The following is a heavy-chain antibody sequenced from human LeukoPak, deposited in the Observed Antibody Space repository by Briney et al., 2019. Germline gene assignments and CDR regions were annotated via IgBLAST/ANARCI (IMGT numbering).Heavy chain of an antibody. Sequence: GGSLRLSCAASGFTFSSYAMHWVRQAPGKGLEWVAVISYDGSNKYYADSVKGRFTISRDNSKNTLYLQMNSLRAEDTAVYYCARATGSYYYYGMDVWGQGTTVTVSS. CDR3: ARATGSYYYYGMDV. J-gene: IGHJ6*02. CDR1: GFTFSSYA. V-gene: IGHV3-30-3*01. CDR2: ISYDGSNK.